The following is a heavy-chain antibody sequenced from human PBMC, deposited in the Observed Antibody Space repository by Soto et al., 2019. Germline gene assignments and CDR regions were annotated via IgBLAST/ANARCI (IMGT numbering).Heavy chain of an antibody. CDR1: GFTFSSYG. CDR3: AKEGGLSGSYYISSSYYFAY. Sequence: QVQLVESGGGVVQPGRSLRLSCVASGFTFSSYGMHWVRQAPGKGLEWVAIISYDGSNTYYADSVKGRFTISRDNSKNTLYLQMNSLEAEDTFVYYCAKEGGLSGSYYISSSYYFAYWGQGTLVTVSS. D-gene: IGHD1-26*01. J-gene: IGHJ4*02. CDR2: ISYDGSNT. V-gene: IGHV3-30*18.